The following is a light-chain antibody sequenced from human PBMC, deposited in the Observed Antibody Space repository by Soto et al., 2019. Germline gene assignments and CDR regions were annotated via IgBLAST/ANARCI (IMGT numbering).Light chain of an antibody. V-gene: IGKV3-20*01. CDR2: GGS. CDR3: QQYSSSRT. Sequence: EVVLTQSPVTLSLSPGERATLSCRASQSVSDYLAWYQQKPGQAPRLLIYGGSSRATGIPVRFSGSGSETDFTLTITRLEPEDFAVYYCQQYSSSRTFGQGTKVDIK. CDR1: QSVSDY. J-gene: IGKJ1*01.